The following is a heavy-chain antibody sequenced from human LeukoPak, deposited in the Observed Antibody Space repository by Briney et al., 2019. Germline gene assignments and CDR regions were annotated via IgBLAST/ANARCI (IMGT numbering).Heavy chain of an antibody. J-gene: IGHJ6*02. V-gene: IGHV1-18*01. CDR3: ARDYCSSTSCYAYYYYGMDV. CDR2: ISAYNGNT. Sequence: ASVKVSCKASGYTFTSYGISWVRRAPGQGLEWMGWISAYNGNTNYAQKLQGRVTMTTDTSTSTAYMELRSLRSDDTAVYYCARDYCSSTSCYAYYYYGMDVWGQGTTVTVSS. D-gene: IGHD2-2*01. CDR1: GYTFTSYG.